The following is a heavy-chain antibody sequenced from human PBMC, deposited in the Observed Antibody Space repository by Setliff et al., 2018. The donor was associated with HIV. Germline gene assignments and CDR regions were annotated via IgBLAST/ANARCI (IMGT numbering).Heavy chain of an antibody. V-gene: IGHV5-51*01. D-gene: IGHD3-22*01. Sequence: PGESLKISCKASGYSFTTSWIGWVRQMPGKGLEWMGIIFPADSDTTYSPSFQGQVTISDDKSINTAYLQWGSLQASDTAIYYCARVRSYRSAYYHYYLDFWGQGTAVTVSS. CDR1: GYSFTTSW. CDR2: IFPADSDT. CDR3: ARVRSYRSAYYHYYLDF. J-gene: IGHJ4*02.